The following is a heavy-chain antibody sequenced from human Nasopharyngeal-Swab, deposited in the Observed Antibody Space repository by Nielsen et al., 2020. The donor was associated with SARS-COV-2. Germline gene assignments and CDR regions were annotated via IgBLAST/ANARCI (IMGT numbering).Heavy chain of an antibody. CDR2: ISYDGSNK. V-gene: IGHV3-30*03. J-gene: IGHJ6*02. Sequence: GESLKISCAASGFTFSSYGMHWVRQAPGKGLEWVAVISYDGSNKYYADSVKGRFTISRDNSKNTLYLQMNSLRAEDTAVYYCAREKEVRGVISYYGMDVWGQGTTVTVSS. CDR3: AREKEVRGVISYYGMDV. CDR1: GFTFSSYG. D-gene: IGHD3-10*01.